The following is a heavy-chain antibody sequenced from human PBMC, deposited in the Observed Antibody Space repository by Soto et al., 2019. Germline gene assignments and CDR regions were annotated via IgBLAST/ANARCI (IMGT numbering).Heavy chain of an antibody. CDR1: SGSISTYY. D-gene: IGHD3-3*01. Sequence: SETLSLTCTVSSGSISTYYWSWIRQPPGKGLEWIGYIYYTGSTNYNPSLKTRVTISIDPSKNQFSLKLSSVTAADTAVYYCARGGGRYDFWSGYYTAPSPFDYWGQGTLVTVSS. CDR3: ARGGGRYDFWSGYYTAPSPFDY. J-gene: IGHJ4*02. CDR2: IYYTGST. V-gene: IGHV4-59*12.